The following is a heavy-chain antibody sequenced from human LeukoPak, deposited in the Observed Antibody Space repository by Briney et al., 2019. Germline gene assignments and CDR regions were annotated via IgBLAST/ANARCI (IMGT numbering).Heavy chain of an antibody. CDR2: INPNSDGT. CDR1: GYTFTDYS. Sequence: ASVKVSCKASGYTFTDYSIHWVRQAPGQGLEWMGWINPNSDGTNYARRFQGRVTMTSDTSISTAYMGVSRLRSDDTAVYYCARGHPKYSGSYYTLAYWGQGTLVTVSS. D-gene: IGHD1-26*01. J-gene: IGHJ4*02. V-gene: IGHV1-2*02. CDR3: ARGHPKYSGSYYTLAY.